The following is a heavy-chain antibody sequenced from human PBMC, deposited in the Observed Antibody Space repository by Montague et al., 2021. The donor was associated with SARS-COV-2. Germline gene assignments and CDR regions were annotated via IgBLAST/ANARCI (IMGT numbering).Heavy chain of an antibody. V-gene: IGHV4-39*01. J-gene: IGHJ5*01. CDR1: GGSISSSRYY. Sequence: SETLSLTCTVSGGSISSSRYYWGWIRQPPGKGLEWIGSIYSSGSTYYNPSLKTRVSISVDTSRNHFSLKLSSVTAADTAVYCCARHARRGIVATLSGWFDFWGQGTLVTVSS. D-gene: IGHD5-12*01. CDR2: IYSSGST. CDR3: ARHARRGIVATLSGWFDF.